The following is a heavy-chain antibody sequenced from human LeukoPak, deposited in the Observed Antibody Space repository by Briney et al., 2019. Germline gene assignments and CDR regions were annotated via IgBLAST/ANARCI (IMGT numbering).Heavy chain of an antibody. CDR1: GYTFTSYY. Sequence: GASVKVSCKASGYTFTSYYMHWVRQAPGQGLEWMGIINPSGGSTSYAQKFQGRVTITADESTSTAYMELSSPRSEDTAVYYCARDPLPVTGTPGVIYNWFDPWGQGTLVTVSS. V-gene: IGHV1-46*01. CDR3: ARDPLPVTGTPGVIYNWFDP. CDR2: INPSGGST. D-gene: IGHD1-7*01. J-gene: IGHJ5*02.